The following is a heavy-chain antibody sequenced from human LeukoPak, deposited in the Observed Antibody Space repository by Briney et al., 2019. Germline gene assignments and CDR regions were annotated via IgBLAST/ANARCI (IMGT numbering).Heavy chain of an antibody. CDR3: ARGGVVVQDAFDI. CDR1: AGSISSYY. J-gene: IGHJ3*02. Sequence: SETLSLTCTVSAGSISSYYWGWIRQPPGKGLEWIGSIYSSGNTNDNPSLKSRLTISANTSKNQFSLKLTSVTAADTAMYYCARGGVVVQDAFDIWGQGTMVTVSS. CDR2: IYSSGNT. D-gene: IGHD1-1*01. V-gene: IGHV4-59*08.